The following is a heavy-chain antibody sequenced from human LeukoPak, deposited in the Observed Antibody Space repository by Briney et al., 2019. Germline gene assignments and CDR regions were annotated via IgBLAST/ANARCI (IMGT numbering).Heavy chain of an antibody. CDR3: ARHDGYSGSYSAIDY. D-gene: IGHD1-26*01. CDR2: INHSGST. CDR1: GGSFSGYY. V-gene: IGHV4-34*01. J-gene: IGHJ4*02. Sequence: PSETLSLTCAVYGGSFSGYYWSWLRKPPGKGLEWIGEINHSGSTNYNPSLKSRVTISVDTSKNQFSLKLSSVTAADTAVYYCARHDGYSGSYSAIDYWGQGTLVTVSS.